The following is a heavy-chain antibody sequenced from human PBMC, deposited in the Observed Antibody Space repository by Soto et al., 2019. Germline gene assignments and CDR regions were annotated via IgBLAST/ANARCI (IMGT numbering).Heavy chain of an antibody. CDR1: GFTFSSYW. CDR2: IKQDGSEK. D-gene: IGHD3-10*01. V-gene: IGHV3-7*05. J-gene: IGHJ6*02. Sequence: GGSLSLSCAASGFTFSSYWMSWVRQAPGKGLEWVANIKQDGSEKYYVDSVKGRFTISRDNAKNSLYLQMNSLRAEDTAVYYCARDKGGEEDGVLYYYYGMDVWGQGTTVTVSS. CDR3: ARDKGGEEDGVLYYYYGMDV.